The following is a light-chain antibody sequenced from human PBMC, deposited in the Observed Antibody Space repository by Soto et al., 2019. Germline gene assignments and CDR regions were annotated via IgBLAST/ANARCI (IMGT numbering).Light chain of an antibody. J-gene: IGLJ1*01. CDR2: DVS. CDR3: SSYTSSSTLDV. CDR1: SSDVGGYNY. V-gene: IGLV2-14*01. Sequence: QSVLTQPASVSGSPGQSITISCTGTSSDVGGYNYVSWYQQQPGKAPKLMIYDVSNRPSGASNRFSGSKSGNTASLTISGLQAEDEADYYCSSYTSSSTLDVFGTGNKVTVL.